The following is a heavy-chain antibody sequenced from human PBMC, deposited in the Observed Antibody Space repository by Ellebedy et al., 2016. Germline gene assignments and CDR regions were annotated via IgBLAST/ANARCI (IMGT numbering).Heavy chain of an antibody. V-gene: IGHV1-18*01. CDR2: ISAYNGNT. CDR3: AREGRITMVRGATGPDY. D-gene: IGHD3-10*01. Sequence: ASVKVSXXASGYTFTSYGISWVRQAPGQGLEWMGWISAYNGNTNYAQKLQGRVTMTTDTSTSTAYMELRSLRSDDTAVYYCAREGRITMVRGATGPDYWGQGTLVTVSS. CDR1: GYTFTSYG. J-gene: IGHJ4*02.